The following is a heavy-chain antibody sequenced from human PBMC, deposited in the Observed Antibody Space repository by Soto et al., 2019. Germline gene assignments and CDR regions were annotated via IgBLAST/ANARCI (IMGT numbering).Heavy chain of an antibody. D-gene: IGHD3-10*01. J-gene: IGHJ6*02. Sequence: PSETLYLTSTVSGGSICSSRSYWGWIRQPPGEGLECIASISYSGSTYYNPSLKSRVTISVDTSKNQFSLRPSSVTAADTAVYYCARHDYHGSGSYFSGSYSYGVDVWGQGTTVT. CDR2: ISYSGST. CDR1: GGSICSSRSY. CDR3: ARHDYHGSGSYFSGSYSYGVDV. V-gene: IGHV4-39*01.